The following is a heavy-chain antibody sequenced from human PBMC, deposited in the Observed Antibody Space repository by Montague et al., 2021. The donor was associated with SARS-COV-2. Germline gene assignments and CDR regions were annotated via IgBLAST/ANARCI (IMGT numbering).Heavy chain of an antibody. CDR2: IYYSGST. J-gene: IGHJ4*02. CDR1: GGSISSGGYY. Sequence: TLSLTCTVSGGSISSGGYYWSWIRQHPGKGLEWIGYIYYSGSTYPNPSLKSRVTISADTTKNQFSLKLVSVTAADTAEYYCAKRGTIFGVVTYPFDYWGQGTLVTVSS. D-gene: IGHD3-3*01. V-gene: IGHV4-31*03. CDR3: AKRGTIFGVVTYPFDY.